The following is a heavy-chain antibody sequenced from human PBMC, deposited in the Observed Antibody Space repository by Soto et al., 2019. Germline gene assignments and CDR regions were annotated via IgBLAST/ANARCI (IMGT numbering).Heavy chain of an antibody. D-gene: IGHD6-6*01. CDR3: ARHWSSSGGRSFDY. V-gene: IGHV4-30-4*01. Sequence: SETLSLTCTVSGGSISSGDYYWSWIRQPPGKGLEWIGYIYYSGSTYYNPSLKSRVTISVDTSKNQFSLKLSSVTAADTAVYYCARHWSSSGGRSFDYWGQGTLVTVSS. CDR1: GGSISSGDYY. J-gene: IGHJ4*02. CDR2: IYYSGST.